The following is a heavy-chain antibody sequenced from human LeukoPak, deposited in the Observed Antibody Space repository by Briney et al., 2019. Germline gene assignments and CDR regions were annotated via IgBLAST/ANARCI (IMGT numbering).Heavy chain of an antibody. J-gene: IGHJ3*02. D-gene: IGHD1-7*01. Sequence: KPSETLSLTCTVSGYSISSGYYWGWIRQPPGKGLEWIGSIYHSGSTYYNPSLKSRVTISVDTSKNQFSLKLSSVTAADTAVYYCARAGHSDWNYDQDAFDIWGQGTMVTVSS. CDR3: ARAGHSDWNYDQDAFDI. V-gene: IGHV4-38-2*02. CDR1: GYSISSGYY. CDR2: IYHSGST.